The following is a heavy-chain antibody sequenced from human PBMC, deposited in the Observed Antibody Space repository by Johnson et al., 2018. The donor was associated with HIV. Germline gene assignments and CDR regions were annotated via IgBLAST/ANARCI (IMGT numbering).Heavy chain of an antibody. CDR2: ISYDGLNK. Sequence: QVQLVESGGGVVQPGRSLRLSCAASGFTFSSYAMHWVRQAPGKGLEWVALISYDGLNKYYADSVKGRFTISRDNSKNTLYLQLSSLRADDTAVYYCAKDVTYYYDSSGYPDAFDFWGQVTVVTVSS. CDR3: AKDVTYYYDSSGYPDAFDF. V-gene: IGHV3-30-3*01. J-gene: IGHJ3*01. CDR1: GFTFSSYA. D-gene: IGHD3-22*01.